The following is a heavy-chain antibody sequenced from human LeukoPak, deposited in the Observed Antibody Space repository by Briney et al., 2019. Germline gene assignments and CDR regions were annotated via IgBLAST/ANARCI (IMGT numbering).Heavy chain of an antibody. CDR2: ISSSSSYI. D-gene: IGHD6-19*01. CDR3: ARDLGIAVAVYYMDV. Sequence: PGGSLRLSCAASEFSVGSNYMTWVRQAPGKGLEWVSSISSSSSYIYYADSVKGRFTISRDNAKNSLYLQMNSLRAEDTAVYYCARDLGIAVAVYYMDVWGKGTTVTVSS. V-gene: IGHV3-21*01. CDR1: EFSVGSNY. J-gene: IGHJ6*03.